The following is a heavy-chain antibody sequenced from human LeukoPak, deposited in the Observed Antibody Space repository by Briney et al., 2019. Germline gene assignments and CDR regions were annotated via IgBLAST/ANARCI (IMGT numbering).Heavy chain of an antibody. CDR2: NNNSGST. CDR3: ARGRYGSRYDSSGYYSKAVDY. D-gene: IGHD3-22*01. J-gene: IGHJ4*02. V-gene: IGHV4-34*01. CDR1: GGSFRGYY. Sequence: PSETLSLTCAVYGGSFRGYYWSWIRQPPGKGLEWIGENNNSGSTNYNPSLKSRVTISVDTSKNQFSLKLSSVTAADTAVYYCARGRYGSRYDSSGYYSKAVDYWGQGTLETVSS.